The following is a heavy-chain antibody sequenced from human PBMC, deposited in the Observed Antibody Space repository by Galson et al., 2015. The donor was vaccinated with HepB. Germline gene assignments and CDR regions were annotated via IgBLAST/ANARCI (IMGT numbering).Heavy chain of an antibody. V-gene: IGHV1-3*01. J-gene: IGHJ6*02. CDR3: ARAVDIVVGPAAANMRHYYGMDV. D-gene: IGHD2-2*03. Sequence: SVKVSCKESGDTFTHYDTHWVRQAPGQSLELMGWINAVNEKTEYSQKFQGRVTLTRDTSTSTVYMELRSLRSEDTAVYYCARAVDIVVGPAAANMRHYYGMDVWGQGTTVSVSS. CDR2: INAVNEKT. CDR1: GDTFTHYD.